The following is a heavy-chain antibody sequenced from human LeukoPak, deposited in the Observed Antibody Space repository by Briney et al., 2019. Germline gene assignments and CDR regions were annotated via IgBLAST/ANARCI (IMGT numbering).Heavy chain of an antibody. CDR3: AKDTDYYDSSGYYFDY. J-gene: IGHJ4*02. CDR1: GFTFSSYG. D-gene: IGHD3-22*01. V-gene: IGHV3-23*01. Sequence: PGGSLRLSCAASGFTFSSYGMSWVRQAPGKGLEWVSAISGSGGSTYYADSVKGRFTISRDNSKNTLYLQMNSLRAEDAAVYYCAKDTDYYDSSGYYFDYWGQGTLVTVSS. CDR2: ISGSGGST.